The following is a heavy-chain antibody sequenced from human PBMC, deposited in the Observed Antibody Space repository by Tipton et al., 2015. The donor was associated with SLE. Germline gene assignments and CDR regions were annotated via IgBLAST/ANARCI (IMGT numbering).Heavy chain of an antibody. Sequence: SLRLSCEASGFFVSDNYMNWVRQAPGKGLEWVSILYSGGRTFYADSVRGRFTISRDDSKNTLSLQMNSLRGGDTAVYYCARGPHPPDAFDIWGQGTMVTVSS. CDR2: LYSGGRT. J-gene: IGHJ3*02. V-gene: IGHV3-66*02. CDR1: GFFVSDNY. CDR3: ARGPHPPDAFDI.